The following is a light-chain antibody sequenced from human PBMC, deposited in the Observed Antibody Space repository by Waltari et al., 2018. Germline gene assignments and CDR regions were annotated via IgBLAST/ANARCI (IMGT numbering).Light chain of an antibody. CDR3: CTYTSSDTRV. V-gene: IGLV2-14*03. J-gene: IGLJ1*01. CDR1: GSHIGASKS. Sequence: QSALTQPASVSGSPGQSIPISCSGIGSHIGASKSVSWYQQHPGKAPKLMIYEVTYRPSGVSDRFSGSKSGNTASLTISGLQAEDEADYFCCTYTSSDTRVFGTGTKVTVL. CDR2: EVT.